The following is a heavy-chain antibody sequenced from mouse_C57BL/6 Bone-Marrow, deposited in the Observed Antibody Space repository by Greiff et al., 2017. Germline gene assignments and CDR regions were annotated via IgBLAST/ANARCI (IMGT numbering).Heavy chain of an antibody. D-gene: IGHD3-2*02. CDR3: ARCGGSGYRVYFDY. Sequence: QVQLKQSGAELVKPGASVKISCKASGYAFSSYWMNWVKQRPGKGLEWIGQIYPGDGDTNYNGKFKGKATLTADKSSSTAYMQLSSLTSEDSAVYFCARCGGSGYRVYFDYWGQGTTLTVSS. CDR1: GYAFSSYW. CDR2: IYPGDGDT. J-gene: IGHJ2*01. V-gene: IGHV1-80*01.